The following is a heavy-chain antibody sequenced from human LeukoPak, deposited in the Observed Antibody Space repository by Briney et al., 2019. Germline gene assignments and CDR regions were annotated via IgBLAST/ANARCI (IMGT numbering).Heavy chain of an antibody. V-gene: IGHV3-23*01. CDR3: AKTNGYYSD. D-gene: IGHD3-22*01. CDR2: ISGSGGTT. CDR1: GFTFSSYG. Sequence: GGSPRLSCAASGFTFSSYGMNWVRQAPGKGLEWVSGISGSGGTTYYADSVEGRFTISRDNSKNSLSLQVSSLRAEDTAVYYCAKTNGYYSDWGQGTLVTVSS. J-gene: IGHJ4*02.